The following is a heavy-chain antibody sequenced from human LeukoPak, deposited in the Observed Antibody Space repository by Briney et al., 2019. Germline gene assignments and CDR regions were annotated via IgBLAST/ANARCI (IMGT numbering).Heavy chain of an antibody. D-gene: IGHD1-26*01. CDR1: GGSISSGGYY. CDR3: ARNIVGPRQVDY. V-gene: IGHV4-61*08. Sequence: PSETLSLTCIVSGGSISSGGYYWSWIRQHPGKGLEWIGYIYHSGTTNYNPSLKSRVTISVDTSKSQFSLKLSSVTAADTAIYYCARNIVGPRQVDYWGQGTLVTVSS. J-gene: IGHJ4*02. CDR2: IYHSGTT.